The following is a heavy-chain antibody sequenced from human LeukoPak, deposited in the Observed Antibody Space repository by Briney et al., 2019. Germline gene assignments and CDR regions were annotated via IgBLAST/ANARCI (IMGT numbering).Heavy chain of an antibody. V-gene: IGHV5-51*01. CDR3: ARRGYCSSTSCPPPFDY. D-gene: IGHD2-2*01. CDR2: IYPGDSDT. Sequence: GESLKISCKGSGYKFTTYWIAWVRQMPGQGLEWLGIIYPGDSDTGYSPSFQGQDTISADKSISTAYLQWSSLKASDTAMYYCARRGYCSSTSCPPPFDYWGQGTLVTVSS. CDR1: GYKFTTYW. J-gene: IGHJ4*02.